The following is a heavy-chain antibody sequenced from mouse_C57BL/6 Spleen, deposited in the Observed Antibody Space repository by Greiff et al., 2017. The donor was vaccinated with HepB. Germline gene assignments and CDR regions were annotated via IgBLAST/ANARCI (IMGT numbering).Heavy chain of an antibody. J-gene: IGHJ1*03. Sequence: VQLKESGPGLVKPSQSLSLTCSVTGYSITSGYYWNWIRQFPGNKLEWMGYISYDGSNNYNPSLKNRISITRDTSKNQFFLKLNSVTTEDTATYYCARDPYYCGSSHWYCDVWGTGTTVTVSS. V-gene: IGHV3-6*01. CDR1: GYSITSGYY. D-gene: IGHD1-1*01. CDR2: ISYDGSN. CDR3: ARDPYYCGSSHWYCDV.